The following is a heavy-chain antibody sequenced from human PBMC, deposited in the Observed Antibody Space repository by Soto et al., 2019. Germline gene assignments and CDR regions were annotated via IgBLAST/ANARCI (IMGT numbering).Heavy chain of an antibody. CDR2: ISAINGAT. V-gene: IGHV1-18*01. Sequence: QVQLVQSGGAVRKPGASVKVSCKASGYTFATYGVSWVRQAPGQGREWVGWISAINGATSSAKKLQDRVSMTTDTSTSTAFMALRSLRSDDTAVYAGKRGKSRAAADGYWGQGTRVTVSS. CDR3: KRGKSRAAADGY. CDR1: GYTFATYG. D-gene: IGHD6-25*01. J-gene: IGHJ4*02.